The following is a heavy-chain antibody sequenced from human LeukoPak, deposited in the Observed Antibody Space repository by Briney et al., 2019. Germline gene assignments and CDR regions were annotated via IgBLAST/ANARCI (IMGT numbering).Heavy chain of an antibody. CDR1: GYTFTGYY. CDR3: ARSTRYNWNDDY. Sequence: ASVKVSFKASGYTFTGYYMHWVRQAPGQGLEWMGWINPNSGGTNYAQKFQGRVTMTRDTSISTAYMELSRLRSDDTAVYYCARSTRYNWNDDYWGQGTLVTVSS. J-gene: IGHJ4*02. CDR2: INPNSGGT. V-gene: IGHV1-2*02. D-gene: IGHD1-1*01.